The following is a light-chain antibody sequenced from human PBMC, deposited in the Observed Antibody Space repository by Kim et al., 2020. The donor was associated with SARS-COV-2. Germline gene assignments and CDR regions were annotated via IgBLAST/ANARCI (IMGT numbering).Light chain of an antibody. Sequence: DIVMTQSPLSLPVTPGEPASISCRSSQSLLHNNGYNYLDWYLQKPGQSPQLLIYLGSNRASGVPDRFSGSGSGTDFTLKISRVEAEDVGVYYCMQALHLYTFGQGTKLEIK. CDR1: QSLLHNNGYNY. V-gene: IGKV2-28*01. CDR3: MQALHLYT. CDR2: LGS. J-gene: IGKJ2*01.